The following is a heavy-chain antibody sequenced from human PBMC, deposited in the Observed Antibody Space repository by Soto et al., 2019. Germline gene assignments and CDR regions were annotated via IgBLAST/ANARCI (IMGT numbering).Heavy chain of an antibody. Sequence: ASVNVSCKASGYIFTGYYIQWVRQAPGQGLEWMGWINTKTGGTKYAQKFQGRVTMTRDTSINTAYMEVSRLRSDDTAVYYCATDKVAFDMWGQGTMVTVSS. CDR2: INTKTGGT. CDR3: ATDKVAFDM. J-gene: IGHJ3*02. V-gene: IGHV1-2*02. D-gene: IGHD3-9*01. CDR1: GYIFTGYY.